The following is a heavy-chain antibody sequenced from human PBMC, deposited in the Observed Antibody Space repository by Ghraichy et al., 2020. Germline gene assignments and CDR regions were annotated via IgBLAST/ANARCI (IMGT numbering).Heavy chain of an antibody. CDR2: IYYSGRT. D-gene: IGHD3-3*01. Sequence: SETLSLTCTVSGGSISSNNYYWGWIRQPPGKGLEWIGSIYYSGRTYYNPSLKSRVTISVDTSKNHFSLKLSSVTAADTAVYYCARHPEDFGVVINWWYFDLWGRGTLVTVSS. CDR1: GGSISSNNYY. CDR3: ARHPEDFGVVINWWYFDL. V-gene: IGHV4-39*01. J-gene: IGHJ2*01.